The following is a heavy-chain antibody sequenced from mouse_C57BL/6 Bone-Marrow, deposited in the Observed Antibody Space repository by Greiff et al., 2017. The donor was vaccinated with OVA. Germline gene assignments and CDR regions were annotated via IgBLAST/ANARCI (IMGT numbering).Heavy chain of an antibody. Sequence: EVKLVESGGGLVQSGRSLRLSCATSGFTFSDFYMEWVRQAPGKGLEWIAASRNKANDYTTEYSASVKGRFIVSRDTSPSILYLQMNALRAEDTAIYYCARAIYSNYDYAMDYWGQGTSVTVSS. CDR3: ARAIYSNYDYAMDY. J-gene: IGHJ4*01. V-gene: IGHV7-1*01. CDR2: SRNKANDYTT. CDR1: GFTFSDFY. D-gene: IGHD2-5*01.